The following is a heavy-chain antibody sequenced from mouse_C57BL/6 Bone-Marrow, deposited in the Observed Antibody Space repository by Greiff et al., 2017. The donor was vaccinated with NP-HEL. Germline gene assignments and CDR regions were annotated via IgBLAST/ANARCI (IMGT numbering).Heavy chain of an antibody. D-gene: IGHD3-2*02. CDR2: INPSSGYT. V-gene: IGHV1-4*01. Sequence: VQLQQSGAELARPGASVKMSCKASGYTFTSYTMHWVKQRSGQGLEWIGYINPSSGYTKYNQKFKDKATLTADKSSSTAYMQLSSLTSEDSAVYYCARSAQATSLYWGQGTSVTVSS. CDR3: ARSAQATSLY. CDR1: GYTFTSYT. J-gene: IGHJ4*01.